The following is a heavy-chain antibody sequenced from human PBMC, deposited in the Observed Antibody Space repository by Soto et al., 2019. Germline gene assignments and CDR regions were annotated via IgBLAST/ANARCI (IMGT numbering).Heavy chain of an antibody. CDR3: AAHDSGGYYAEY. V-gene: IGHV4-39*01. Sequence: QLQLQESGPGLVKPSETLSLTCTVSGDSVTISDYYWGWIRQPPGKGLEWIGSIHYSGSTYYNPSLKSRVTISGDTSKKQFSLKLTSVTAAHAAVYYCAAHDSGGYYAEYWGQGTLVTVSA. J-gene: IGHJ4*02. D-gene: IGHD3-22*01. CDR2: IHYSGST. CDR1: GDSVTISDYY.